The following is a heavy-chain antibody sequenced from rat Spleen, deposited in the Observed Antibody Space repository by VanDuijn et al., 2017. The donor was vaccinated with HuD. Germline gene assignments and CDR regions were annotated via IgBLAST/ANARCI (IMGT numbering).Heavy chain of an antibody. V-gene: IGHV7-7*01. CDR3: ARWSTVATGDY. J-gene: IGHJ2*01. Sequence: EVRLLESGGGLVQPGGSMRLSCAASGFTFTDFYMNWIRQPAGKAPEWLGFIRNKANGYTTEYNPSVKGRFTISRDNTQNMLYLQMNTLRAEDTATYYCARWSTVATGDYWGQGVMVTVSS. CDR1: GFTFTDFY. CDR2: IRNKANGYTT. D-gene: IGHD1-3*01.